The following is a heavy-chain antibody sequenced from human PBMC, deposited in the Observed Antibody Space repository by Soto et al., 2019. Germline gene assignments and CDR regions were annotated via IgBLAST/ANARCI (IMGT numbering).Heavy chain of an antibody. CDR3: ARNWGNWYFNL. J-gene: IGHJ2*01. D-gene: IGHD7-27*01. CDR1: GFTVSNNY. Sequence: EVQLVESGGGLVQPGGSLRLSCAASGFTVSNNYVSWVRQAPGKGLEWVSLIYRDGSTYYADSVKGRFTISRDNSKNTLFLQMNSLRAEDMAVYYCARNWGNWYFNLWGRGTLVTVSS. V-gene: IGHV3-66*01. CDR2: IYRDGST.